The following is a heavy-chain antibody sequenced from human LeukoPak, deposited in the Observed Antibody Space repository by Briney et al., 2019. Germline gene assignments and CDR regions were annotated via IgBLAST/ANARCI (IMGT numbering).Heavy chain of an antibody. CDR3: TKDFMSRLEH. J-gene: IGHJ1*01. CDR1: GFTFSSYA. D-gene: IGHD6-19*01. CDR2: ISGSGGST. Sequence: GGSLRLSCAASGFTFSSYAMSWVRQAPEKGLEWVSAISGSGGSTYYADSVKGRFTISRDNSKNTLYLQMNSLRAEDTAVYYCTKDFMSRLEHWGQGTLVTVSS. V-gene: IGHV3-23*01.